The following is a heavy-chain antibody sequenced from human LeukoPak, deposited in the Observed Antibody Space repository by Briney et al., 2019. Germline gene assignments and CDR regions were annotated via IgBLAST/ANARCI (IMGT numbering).Heavy chain of an antibody. Sequence: GASVKVSCKASGYTFTSYGISWVRQAPGQGLEWMGWISAYNGNTIYAQKLQGRVTMTTDTSTSTAYMELRSLRSDDTAVYYCARVGSPYYYYGMDVWGQGTTVTVSS. CDR3: ARVGSPYYYYGMDV. CDR2: ISAYNGNT. CDR1: GYTFTSYG. J-gene: IGHJ6*02. V-gene: IGHV1-18*01.